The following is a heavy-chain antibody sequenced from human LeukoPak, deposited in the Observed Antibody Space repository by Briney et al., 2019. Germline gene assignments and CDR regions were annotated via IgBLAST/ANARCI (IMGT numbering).Heavy chain of an antibody. D-gene: IGHD2-2*01. CDR1: GFMFSKSW. V-gene: IGHV3-74*01. CDR2: IYNDGSTT. CDR3: AKEYTSPFDS. J-gene: IGHJ4*02. Sequence: GGSLRLSCAASGFMFSKSWMHWVRQVPGKGLVWVARIYNDGSTTNYADSVKGRFTISRDNSKSTLYLQVNSLSAEDTAVYYCAKEYTSPFDSWGQGTLVTVSS.